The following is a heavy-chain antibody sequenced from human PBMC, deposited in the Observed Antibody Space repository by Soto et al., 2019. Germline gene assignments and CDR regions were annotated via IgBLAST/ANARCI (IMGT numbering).Heavy chain of an antibody. D-gene: IGHD2-15*01. Sequence: GGSLRLSCAASGFSFSTYNMDWVRQAPGKRPEWIAYISTTSFTIYYADSVKGRFTISRDNDRNSLYLEMNSLRDEDTAVYYCARDRCYDGTCYSASDSWGQGTLVTVSS. V-gene: IGHV3-48*02. CDR1: GFSFSTYN. J-gene: IGHJ5*01. CDR2: ISTTSFTI. CDR3: ARDRCYDGTCYSASDS.